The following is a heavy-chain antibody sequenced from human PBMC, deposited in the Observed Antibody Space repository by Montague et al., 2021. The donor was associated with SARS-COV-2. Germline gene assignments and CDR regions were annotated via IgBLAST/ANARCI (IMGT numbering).Heavy chain of an antibody. CDR2: IYASGST. V-gene: IGHV4-4*07. D-gene: IGHD3-16*01. J-gene: IGHJ4*02. CDR1: GVSITSYY. Sequence: SETLSLTCSISGVSITSYYLRWVRQPAGKGLEWIGHIYASGSTNYSPSLKSRVRWPIDNPKNQFSLKLESLTAADTAVYYCVRDGGNWYYFDYWGQGALVTASS. CDR3: VRDGGNWYYFDY.